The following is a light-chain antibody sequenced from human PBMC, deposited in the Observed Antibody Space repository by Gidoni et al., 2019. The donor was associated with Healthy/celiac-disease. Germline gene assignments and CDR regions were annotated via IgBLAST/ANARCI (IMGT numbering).Light chain of an antibody. CDR3: QQSYSTPPFT. Sequence: VTITCRASQSNSSYLNWYQQKTGEAPKLLIYAASSLQSGVPSRFSGSGSGTDFTLTISSLQPEDFATYYCQQSYSTPPFTFGPGTKVDIK. J-gene: IGKJ3*01. CDR2: AAS. V-gene: IGKV1-39*01. CDR1: QSNSSY.